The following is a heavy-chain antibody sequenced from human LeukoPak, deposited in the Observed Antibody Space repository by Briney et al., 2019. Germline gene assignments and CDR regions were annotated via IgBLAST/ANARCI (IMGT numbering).Heavy chain of an antibody. V-gene: IGHV3-23*01. CDR2: ISASGDST. D-gene: IGHD3-22*01. J-gene: IGHJ4*02. Sequence: PGGSLRLSCAASGFTFSSYAMNWVRQAPGKGLEWVSGISASGDSTYYADSVKGRFTISRDNSKNRVYLQMNSLRAEDTAVYYCAKDFYDGSAYRVGLSYWGQGTLVTVSS. CDR1: GFTFSSYA. CDR3: AKDFYDGSAYRVGLSY.